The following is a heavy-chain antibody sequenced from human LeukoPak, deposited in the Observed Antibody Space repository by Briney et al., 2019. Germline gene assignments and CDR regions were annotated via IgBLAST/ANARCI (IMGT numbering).Heavy chain of an antibody. J-gene: IGHJ4*02. CDR2: ISSSSSNI. V-gene: IGHV3-21*01. Sequence: GGSLRLSCATSGFTFSSYSMNWVRQAPGKGLEWVSFISSSSSNIYYADSVKGRFTISRDNAKNSLYPQMNSLRAEDTAVYYCARRSGSYYAFDYWGQGTLVTVSS. CDR1: GFTFSSYS. CDR3: ARRSGSYYAFDY. D-gene: IGHD3-10*01.